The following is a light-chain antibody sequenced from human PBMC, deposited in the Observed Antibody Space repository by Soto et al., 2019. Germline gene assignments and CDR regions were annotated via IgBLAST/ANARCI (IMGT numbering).Light chain of an antibody. V-gene: IGKV1-5*01. CDR1: QSISNW. CDR2: AAS. J-gene: IGKJ1*01. Sequence: DIQMTQSPSTLSASVGDRVTITCRASQSISNWLAWYQQKPGKVPKLLIYAASSLESGVPSRFSGSGSGTEFTLTISSLQPDDFATYYCQQQGTFGQGTKVEIK. CDR3: QQQGT.